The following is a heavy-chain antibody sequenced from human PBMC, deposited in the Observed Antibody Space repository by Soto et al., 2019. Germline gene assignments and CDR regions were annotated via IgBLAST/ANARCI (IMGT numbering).Heavy chain of an antibody. D-gene: IGHD3-22*01. CDR3: VRDNNYAGSGYPLDH. V-gene: IGHV1-46*01. CDR2: INPSGGRT. Sequence: QVQVVQSGAEVREPGASVKVSCQTSGYSFTTYYVHWVRRAPGQGLEWMAIINPSGGRTRSAQRFQGRLNITSDTSSTTVFMELSSLTSEDTAVYYCVRDNNYAGSGYPLDHWGQGTPVTVSS. J-gene: IGHJ4*02. CDR1: GYSFTTYY.